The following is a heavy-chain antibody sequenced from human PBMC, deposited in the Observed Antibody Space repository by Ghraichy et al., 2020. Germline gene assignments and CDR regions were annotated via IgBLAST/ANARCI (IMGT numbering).Heavy chain of an antibody. V-gene: IGHV3-7*01. D-gene: IGHD3-3*01. CDR1: GFTFRTFW. CDR2: WRQDGGET. Sequence: GGSLRLSCAASGFTFRTFWLTGVRRPPGKGLEWWATWRQDGGETYYVDSVKGRFTISRNNAKNSLYLQMNSLRVEDTAVYYCARDVWSSFAYWGQGTLVTVSS. CDR3: ARDVWSSFAY. J-gene: IGHJ4*02.